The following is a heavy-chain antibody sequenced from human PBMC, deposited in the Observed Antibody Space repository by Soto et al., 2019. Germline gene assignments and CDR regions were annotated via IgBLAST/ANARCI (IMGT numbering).Heavy chain of an antibody. D-gene: IGHD4-4*01. CDR3: ARVSIEYSNKPYFFDN. V-gene: IGHV3-21*01. CDR1: GFSFASYR. Sequence: ESLSLACAASGFSFASYRTNWLRQAPGKGLEWVSSISSKPNRTSFYIHYAESVKGRFTISRDSAKDSLYLQMKTLRAEDTGVYYCARVSIEYSNKPYFFDNWGRGTQVTVSS. J-gene: IGHJ4*02. CDR2: ISSKPNRTSFYI.